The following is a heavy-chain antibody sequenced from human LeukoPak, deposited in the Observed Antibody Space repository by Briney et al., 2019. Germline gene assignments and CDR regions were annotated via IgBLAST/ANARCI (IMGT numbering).Heavy chain of an antibody. V-gene: IGHV3-30*18. CDR3: AKESVGYSSSSSPFDC. CDR2: ISYDGSNK. Sequence: GGSLRLSCAASGFTFSSYGMHWVRQAPGKGLEWVAVISYDGSNKYYADSVKGRFAISRDNSKNTLYLQMNSLRAEDTAVYYCAKESVGYSSSSSPFDCWGQGTLVTVSS. J-gene: IGHJ4*02. D-gene: IGHD6-6*01. CDR1: GFTFSSYG.